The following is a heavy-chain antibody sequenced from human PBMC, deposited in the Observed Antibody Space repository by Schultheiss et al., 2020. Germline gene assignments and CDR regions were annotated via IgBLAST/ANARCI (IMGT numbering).Heavy chain of an antibody. Sequence: GGSLRLSCAASGFTFSNAWMNWVRQAPGKGLEWVSAISGSGGSTYYADSVKGRFTISRDNSKNTLYLQMNSLRAEDTAVYYCAKAGDIVVVVAATRLPFDYWGQGTLVTVSS. CDR3: AKAGDIVVVVAATRLPFDY. D-gene: IGHD2-15*01. V-gene: IGHV3-23*01. CDR1: GFTFSNAW. J-gene: IGHJ4*02. CDR2: ISGSGGST.